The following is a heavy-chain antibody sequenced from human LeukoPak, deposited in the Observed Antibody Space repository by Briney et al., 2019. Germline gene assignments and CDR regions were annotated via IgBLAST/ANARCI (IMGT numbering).Heavy chain of an antibody. V-gene: IGHV3-7*02. J-gene: IGHJ4*02. CDR1: GFTFSRYW. CDR3: AASITMFDY. CDR2: IKEDGSVK. Sequence: GGSLRLSCAASGFTFSRYWMSWVRQAPGKGLEWVANIKEDGSVKYYVESVKGRSTISRDNAKNSLYLQMNSLRAEDTAVYYCAASITMFDYWGQGTLVTVSS. D-gene: IGHD3-10*01.